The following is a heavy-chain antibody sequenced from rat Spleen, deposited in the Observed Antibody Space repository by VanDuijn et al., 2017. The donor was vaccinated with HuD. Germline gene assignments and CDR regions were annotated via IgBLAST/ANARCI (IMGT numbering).Heavy chain of an antibody. V-gene: IGHV5-29*01. CDR2: ISYDDSTT. D-gene: IGHD4-3*01. Sequence: EVQLVESGGGLVQPGRSLKLSCAASGFTFSNYGMHWIRQAPTRGLEWVATISYDDSTTYYRDSVKGRFTISRDNAKSSLYLQMDSLRSEDTATYYCVRQDTSGYSNWFAYWGQGTLVTVSS. CDR1: GFTFSNYG. CDR3: VRQDTSGYSNWFAY. J-gene: IGHJ3*01.